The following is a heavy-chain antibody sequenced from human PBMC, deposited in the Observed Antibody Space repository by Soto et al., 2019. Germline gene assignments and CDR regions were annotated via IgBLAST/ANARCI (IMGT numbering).Heavy chain of an antibody. D-gene: IGHD3-22*01. CDR2: ISDSGSNT. J-gene: IGHJ6*02. CDR1: GFKISSSS. V-gene: IGHV3-48*02. Sequence: EVQLVESGGGLVQPGGSLRLSCAAFGFKISSSSMNWVRQAPGRGLEWVAYISDSGSNTLYAASVKGRFNVSRDPAKNSLHLEMSGLRDEFRAVYYCARYDYDSSGYYGIDVWGQGNTVTVSS. CDR3: ARYDYDSSGYYGIDV.